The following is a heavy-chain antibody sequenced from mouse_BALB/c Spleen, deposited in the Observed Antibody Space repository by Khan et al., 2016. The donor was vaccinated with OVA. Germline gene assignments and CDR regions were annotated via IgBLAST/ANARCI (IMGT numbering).Heavy chain of an antibody. CDR1: GFTFSSYA. Sequence: VQLKESGGGLVKPGGSLKLSCAASGFTFSSYAMSWVRQTPEKRLEWVATISSGGSYTYYPDSVKGRFTISRDNAKNTLYLQMSSLRSEDTAMYYCARQGARDVGCDYWGQGTTLTGSS. D-gene: IGHD3-1*01. CDR2: ISSGGSYT. CDR3: ARQGARDVGCDY. J-gene: IGHJ2*01. V-gene: IGHV5-9-3*01.